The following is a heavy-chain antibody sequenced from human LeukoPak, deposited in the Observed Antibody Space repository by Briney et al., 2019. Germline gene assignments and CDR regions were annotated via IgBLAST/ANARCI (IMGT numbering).Heavy chain of an antibody. V-gene: IGHV4-59*12. D-gene: IGHD4/OR15-4a*01. CDR1: GGSISSYY. CDR2: IYDTGST. Sequence: SETLSLTCTVSGGSISSYYWTWIRQSPEKGLEWIGYIYDTGSTRYNPSLESRATISVDPSKNQFSLKLSAVTAADTAVYYCAREILGGSNPGAYWGQGTLVTVSS. J-gene: IGHJ4*02. CDR3: AREILGGSNPGAY.